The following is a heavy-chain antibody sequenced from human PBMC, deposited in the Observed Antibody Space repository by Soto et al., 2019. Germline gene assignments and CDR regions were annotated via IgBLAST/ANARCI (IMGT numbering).Heavy chain of an antibody. CDR1: GGSISSYY. J-gene: IGHJ4*02. Sequence: SETLSLTCTVSGGSISSYYWSWIRQPPGKGLEWIGYIYYSGSTNYNPSLKSRVTISVDTSKNQFSLKLSSVTAADTAVYYCARHANYGDYSFDYWGQGTLVTVSS. V-gene: IGHV4-59*08. CDR2: IYYSGST. D-gene: IGHD4-17*01. CDR3: ARHANYGDYSFDY.